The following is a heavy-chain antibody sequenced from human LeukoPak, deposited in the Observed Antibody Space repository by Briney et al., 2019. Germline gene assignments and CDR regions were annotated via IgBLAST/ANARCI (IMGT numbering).Heavy chain of an antibody. CDR1: GFTFSSYS. V-gene: IGHV3-21*01. J-gene: IGHJ5*02. CDR2: ISSSSSYI. CDR3: ARVRYSSSSHWFDP. Sequence: GESLKISCAASGFTFSSYSMNWVRQAPGKGLEWVSSISSSSSYIYYADSVKGRFTISRDNAKNSLYLQMNSLRAEDTAVYYCARVRYSSSSHWFDPWGQGTLVTVSS. D-gene: IGHD6-6*01.